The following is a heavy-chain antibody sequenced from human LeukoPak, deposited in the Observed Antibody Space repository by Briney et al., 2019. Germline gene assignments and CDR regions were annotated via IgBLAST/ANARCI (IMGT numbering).Heavy chain of an antibody. Sequence: GGSLRLSCAASGFTFSTYWMSWVRQAPGKGLEWVANIKQDGSEKYYVDSVKGRFTISRDNAKKSLYLQMNSLRVDDTAVYYCARDFYYASDYSGQGTLVTVSS. CDR3: ARDFYYASDY. V-gene: IGHV3-7*01. J-gene: IGHJ4*02. CDR2: IKQDGSEK. D-gene: IGHD3-16*01. CDR1: GFTFSTYW.